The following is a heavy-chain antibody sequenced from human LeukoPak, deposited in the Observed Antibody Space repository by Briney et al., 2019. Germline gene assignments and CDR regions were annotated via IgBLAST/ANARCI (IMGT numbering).Heavy chain of an antibody. CDR3: ARELATGAFDI. Sequence: SETLSLTCTVSGDSISSGDYYWSWIRQPAGKGLEWIGRISSSGSTNYNPSLKSRVTISVDTSKNQFSLKLSSVTAADTAVYFCARELATGAFDIWGQGTMVTVSS. CDR1: GDSISSGDYY. V-gene: IGHV4-61*02. CDR2: ISSSGST. D-gene: IGHD1-14*01. J-gene: IGHJ3*02.